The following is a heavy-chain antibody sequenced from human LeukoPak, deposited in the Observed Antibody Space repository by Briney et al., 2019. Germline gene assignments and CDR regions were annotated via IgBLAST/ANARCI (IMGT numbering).Heavy chain of an antibody. Sequence: SETLSLTCTVSGVSMSGAYWSWIRQPPGKGLEWIGYVFFAGNTNYNPSLSSRLTISVDTSRSQFSLKLNSVTAADTAVYYCAKRTSITYAHFDYWGQGTLVTVSS. CDR3: AKRTSITYAHFDY. J-gene: IGHJ4*02. D-gene: IGHD2-2*01. V-gene: IGHV4-59*08. CDR2: VFFAGNT. CDR1: GVSMSGAY.